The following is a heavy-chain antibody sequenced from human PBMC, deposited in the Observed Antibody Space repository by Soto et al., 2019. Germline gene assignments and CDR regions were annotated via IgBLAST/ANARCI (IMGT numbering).Heavy chain of an antibody. D-gene: IGHD3-9*01. CDR1: GGSFSGYY. J-gene: IGHJ4*02. CDR3: AREGEDFDWLLS. V-gene: IGHV4-34*01. CDR2: INHSGST. Sequence: QVQLQQWGAGLLKPSETLSLTCAVYGGSFSGYYWSWIRQPPGKGLEWIGEINHSGSTNYNPSLKSRVTISVDTSKNQFSLKLSSVTAADTAVYYCAREGEDFDWLLSWGQGTLVTVSS.